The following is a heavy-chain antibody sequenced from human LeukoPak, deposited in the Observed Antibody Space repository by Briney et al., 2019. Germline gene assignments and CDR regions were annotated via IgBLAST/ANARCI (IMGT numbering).Heavy chain of an antibody. CDR3: AREQELVPFDY. V-gene: IGHV4-39*02. Sequence: SETLSLTCTVSGGSISSSSYYWGWIRQPPGKGLEWIGSIYYSGSTYYNPSLKSRVTISVDTSKNQFSLKLSSVTAADTAVYYCAREQELVPFDYWGQGTLVTVSS. J-gene: IGHJ4*02. D-gene: IGHD6-6*01. CDR2: IYYSGST. CDR1: GGSISSSSYY.